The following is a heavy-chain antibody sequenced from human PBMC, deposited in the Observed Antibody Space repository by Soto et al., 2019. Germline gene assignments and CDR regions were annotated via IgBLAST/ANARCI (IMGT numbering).Heavy chain of an antibody. CDR3: GRGPSPRAPAGGTPYYYAMDV. CDR1: GYDFTAYD. Sequence: GASVKVSCKASGYDFTAYDINWVRQASGQGLEWMGWMNPINGAAGSARRFQGRISMTRNTATGTAYLELTSLRSDDSAVYYCGRGPSPRAPAGGTPYYYAMDVWGQGXTVTVSS. CDR2: MNPINGAA. J-gene: IGHJ6*02. V-gene: IGHV1-8*02. D-gene: IGHD6-13*01.